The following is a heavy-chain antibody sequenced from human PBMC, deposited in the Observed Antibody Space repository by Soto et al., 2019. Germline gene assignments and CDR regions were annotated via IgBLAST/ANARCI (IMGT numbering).Heavy chain of an antibody. D-gene: IGHD3-22*01. CDR3: AKYLSRRSSGRDGAFDI. CDR2: ISGSGGST. V-gene: IGHV3-23*01. J-gene: IGHJ3*02. CDR1: GFTFSSYA. Sequence: GGSLRLSCAASGFTFSSYAMSWVRQAPGKGLEWVSAISGSGGSTYYADSVKGRFTISRDNSKNTLYLQMNRLRAEDTAVYYCAKYLSRRSSGRDGAFDIWGQGTMVTVSS.